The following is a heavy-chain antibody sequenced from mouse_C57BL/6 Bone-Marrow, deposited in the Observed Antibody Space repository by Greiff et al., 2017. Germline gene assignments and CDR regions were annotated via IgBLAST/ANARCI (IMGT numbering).Heavy chain of an antibody. D-gene: IGHD2-3*01. CDR3: ARLGYCGFAY. V-gene: IGHV5-6*01. CDR1: GFTFSSYG. Sequence: EVMLVESGGDLVKPGGSLKLSCAASGFTFSSYGMSLVRQTPDKRLEWVATISSGGSYTYYPDSVKGRFTISRDNAKNTLYLQMSSLESEDTAMYYCARLGYCGFAYWGQGTLVTVSA. J-gene: IGHJ3*01. CDR2: ISSGGSYT.